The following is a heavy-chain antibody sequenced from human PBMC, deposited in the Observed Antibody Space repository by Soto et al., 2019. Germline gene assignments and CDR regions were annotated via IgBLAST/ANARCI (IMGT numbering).Heavy chain of an antibody. CDR3: ARIIRYFDWPSDY. Sequence: LGESLKISCKGSGYSFTSYWISWVRQMPGKGLEWMGRIDPSDSYTNYSPSFQGHVTISADKSISTAYLQWSSLKASDTAMYYCARIIRYFDWPSDYWGQGTLVTVSS. D-gene: IGHD3-9*01. V-gene: IGHV5-10-1*01. J-gene: IGHJ4*02. CDR2: IDPSDSYT. CDR1: GYSFTSYW.